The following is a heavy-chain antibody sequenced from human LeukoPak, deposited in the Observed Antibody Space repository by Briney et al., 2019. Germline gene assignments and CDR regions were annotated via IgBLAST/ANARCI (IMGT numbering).Heavy chain of an antibody. CDR2: IRDSGET. V-gene: IGHV3-66*03. CDR3: ARDRAVTQVWVEFDS. J-gene: IGHJ5*01. Sequence: GGSLRLSCAGSGFSVSNYYMNWVRQAPGKGLEWVSLIRDSGETFYADSVKGRFTISRDNSKNTVYLQMNRLRVEDTAVYFCARDRAVTQVWVEFDSWGQGALVTVSS. CDR1: GFSVSNYY. D-gene: IGHD3-16*01.